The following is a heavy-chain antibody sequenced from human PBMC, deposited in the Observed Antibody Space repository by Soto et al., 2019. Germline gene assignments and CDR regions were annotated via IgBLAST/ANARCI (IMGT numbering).Heavy chain of an antibody. CDR1: GGTFSSYA. J-gene: IGHJ6*02. Sequence: GASVKVSCKASGGTFSSYAISWVRQAPGQGPEWMGGITPIFGTANYAQKFQGRVTITADESTSTAYMELSSLRSEDTAVYYCARGRKRFLEWRTIQMDVWGQGTTVTVSS. D-gene: IGHD3-3*01. V-gene: IGHV1-69*13. CDR2: ITPIFGTA. CDR3: ARGRKRFLEWRTIQMDV.